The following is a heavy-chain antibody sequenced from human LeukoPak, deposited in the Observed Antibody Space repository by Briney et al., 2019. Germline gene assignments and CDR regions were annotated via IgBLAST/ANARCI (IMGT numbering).Heavy chain of an antibody. D-gene: IGHD3-10*01. J-gene: IGHJ3*02. CDR3: AKNMVRGFMSYAFDI. V-gene: IGHV3-30*02. CDR1: GFTFSSYG. CDR2: IWYDGSNK. Sequence: GGSLRLSCAASGFTFSSYGMHWVRQAPGKGPVWVAFIWYDGSNKYYADSVKGRFTISRDNYKNSLYLQMNSLRAEDTAVYYCAKNMVRGFMSYAFDIWVQGTMVTVSS.